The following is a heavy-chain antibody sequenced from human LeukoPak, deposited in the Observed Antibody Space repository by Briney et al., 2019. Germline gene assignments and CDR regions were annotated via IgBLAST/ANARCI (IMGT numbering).Heavy chain of an antibody. CDR2: ISGGSSYI. D-gene: IGHD3-22*01. Sequence: PGGSLRLSCVASGFNFRSYGMHWVRQAPGKGLEWVSSISGGSSYIFYAGSVQGRFTISRDNAKNSLDLQMNSLGAEDTAVYYCAREDYDSSGYSTLKRFDPWGQGTLVTVSS. CDR1: GFNFRSYG. J-gene: IGHJ5*01. V-gene: IGHV3-21*06. CDR3: AREDYDSSGYSTLKRFDP.